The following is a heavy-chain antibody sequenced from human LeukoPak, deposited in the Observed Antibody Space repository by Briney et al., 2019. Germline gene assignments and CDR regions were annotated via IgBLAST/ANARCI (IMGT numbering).Heavy chain of an antibody. CDR3: ASGSYFYYFDY. J-gene: IGHJ4*02. CDR2: INHSGST. V-gene: IGHV4-34*01. Sequence: SSETLSLTCVVYDGSFSGYYWSWIRQPPGKGLEWIGEINHSGSTSYNPSLKSRVTISVDTSKNQFSLKLSSVAAADTAVYYCASGSYFYYFDYWGQGTLVTVSS. CDR1: DGSFSGYY. D-gene: IGHD1-26*01.